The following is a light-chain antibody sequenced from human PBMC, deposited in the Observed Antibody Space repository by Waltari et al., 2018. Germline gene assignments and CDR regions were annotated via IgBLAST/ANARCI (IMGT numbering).Light chain of an antibody. CDR3: QQSYSHPRRT. J-gene: IGKJ1*01. V-gene: IGKV1-39*01. Sequence: DVQLTQFPPSLSASVGDSVIITCRASQRIDLHLNWYHQQPGKAPKLLIYGASSLYSGVPSSFSGSGSGAEFTLIISSLQPEDSGTYFCQQSYSHPRRTFGQGTKVEIK. CDR1: QRIDLH. CDR2: GAS.